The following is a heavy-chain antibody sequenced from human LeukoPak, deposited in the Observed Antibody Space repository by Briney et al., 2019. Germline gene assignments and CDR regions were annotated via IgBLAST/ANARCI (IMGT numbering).Heavy chain of an antibody. CDR3: ARQDIWFGELVV. V-gene: IGHV4-39*01. J-gene: IGHJ6*02. D-gene: IGHD3-10*01. CDR1: GGSISRSSYY. CDR2: ISDSGST. Sequence: SETLSLTCIVSGGSISRSSYYWGWLRQPPGKGLEWIRTISDSGSTYYSPSLKSRVTISVDTSKNQFSLKLRFVTAADTAVYYCARQDIWFGELVVWGQGTTVTVSS.